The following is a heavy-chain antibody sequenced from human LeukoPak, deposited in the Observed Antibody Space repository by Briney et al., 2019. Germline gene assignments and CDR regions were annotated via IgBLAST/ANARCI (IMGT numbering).Heavy chain of an antibody. J-gene: IGHJ3*02. CDR1: GGSFSGYY. Sequence: PSETLSLTCAVYGGSFSGYYWSWIRQPPGKGLEWIGEINHSGSTNYNPSLKRRVTISVDTSKNQFSLKLSSVTAADTAVYYCARVLHALDAFDIWGQGTMVTVSS. CDR2: INHSGST. D-gene: IGHD2-2*01. V-gene: IGHV4-34*01. CDR3: ARVLHALDAFDI.